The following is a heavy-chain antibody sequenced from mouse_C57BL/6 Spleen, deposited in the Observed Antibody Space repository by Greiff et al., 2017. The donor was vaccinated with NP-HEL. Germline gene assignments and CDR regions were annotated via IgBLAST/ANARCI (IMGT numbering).Heavy chain of an antibody. V-gene: IGHV1-82*01. CDR3: ASHGSSLSMDY. CDR2: IYPGDGDT. CDR1: GYAFSSSW. Sequence: VQLQQSGPELVKPGASVKISCKASGYAFSSSWMNWVKQRPGKGLEWIGRIYPGDGDTNYNGKFKGKATLTADKSSSTAYMQLSSLTSEDSAVYFCASHGSSLSMDYWGQGTSVTVSS. D-gene: IGHD1-1*01. J-gene: IGHJ4*01.